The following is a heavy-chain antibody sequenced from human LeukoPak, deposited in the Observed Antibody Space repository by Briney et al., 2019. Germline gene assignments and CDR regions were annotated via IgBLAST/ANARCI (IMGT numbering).Heavy chain of an antibody. V-gene: IGHV3-21*01. J-gene: IGHJ1*01. Sequence: PGGSLRLSCAASGFTFSSYTMNWVRQAPGKGLEWVSSISSSSSYIYYADSVKGRFTISRDKAKNSLYLQMDSLRAEDTAVYYCARDGKDSMIVVVTAEYFQHWGQGTLVTVSS. CDR3: ARDGKDSMIVVVTAEYFQH. D-gene: IGHD3-22*01. CDR2: ISSSSSYI. CDR1: GFTFSSYT.